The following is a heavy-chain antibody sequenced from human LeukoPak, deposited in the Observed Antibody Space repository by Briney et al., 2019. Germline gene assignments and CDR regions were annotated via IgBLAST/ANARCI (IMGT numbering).Heavy chain of an antibody. CDR2: ITFSGGT. Sequence: SETLSLTCTVSGGSISSSNWNWIRQAPRKGLEWIGYITFSGGTNYNPSLGSRVTISLDMSKNQFSLKLTSVTAADTAMYYCARDSVYATNWYDPWGQGTLVTVSS. V-gene: IGHV4-59*01. D-gene: IGHD2-8*01. CDR3: ARDSVYATNWYDP. CDR1: GGSISSSN. J-gene: IGHJ5*02.